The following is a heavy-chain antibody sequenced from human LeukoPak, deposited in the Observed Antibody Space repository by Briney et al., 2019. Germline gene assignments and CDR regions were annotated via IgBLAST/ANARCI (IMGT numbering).Heavy chain of an antibody. V-gene: IGHV4-4*07. J-gene: IGHJ6*03. CDR1: GGSIISYY. CDR2: IYPTGNT. D-gene: IGHD3-22*01. Sequence: RSDTLSLTCSVSGGSIISYYWSWLRQPAGEGAEWIGCIYPTGNTTKNPSLKTRVTMSTDLSKTQFSLRPRSVTGADTAVYYCARLKFYDSTGYSPGYYMDVRGNGTAVPL. CDR3: ARLKFYDSTGYSPGYYMDV.